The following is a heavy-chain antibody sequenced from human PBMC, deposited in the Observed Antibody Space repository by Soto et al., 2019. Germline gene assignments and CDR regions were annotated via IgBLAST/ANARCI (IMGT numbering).Heavy chain of an antibody. CDR3: VKGGSYCSGDCPGNWSHS. CDR1: GFTFSDYA. J-gene: IGHJ5*01. V-gene: IGHV3-23*01. Sequence: GGSLRLSCAASGFTFSDYAMNWVRQGPGKGLQWVSVVSASAGTTYYADSVKGRFTISRDNSKNTMYMQMNSLRAEDTAVYYCVKGGSYCSGDCPGNWSHSRGQATLVTVSS. D-gene: IGHD2-21*02. CDR2: VSASAGTT.